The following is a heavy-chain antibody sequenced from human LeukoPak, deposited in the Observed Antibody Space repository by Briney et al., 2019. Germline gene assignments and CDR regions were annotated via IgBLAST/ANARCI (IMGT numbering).Heavy chain of an antibody. Sequence: GGSLRLSCAASGFTFSSYAMSWVRQAPGKGLEWVSATSGSSGSTYYADSVKGRFTISRDNSKNTLYLQMSSLRAEDTAVYYCAKDRGSSSLYFDYWGQGTLVTVSS. D-gene: IGHD6-13*01. CDR1: GFTFSSYA. J-gene: IGHJ4*02. CDR3: AKDRGSSSLYFDY. CDR2: TSGSSGST. V-gene: IGHV3-23*01.